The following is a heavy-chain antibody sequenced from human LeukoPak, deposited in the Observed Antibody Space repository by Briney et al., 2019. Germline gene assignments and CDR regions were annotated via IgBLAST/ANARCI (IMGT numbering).Heavy chain of an antibody. J-gene: IGHJ4*02. CDR1: GFSFSTYG. V-gene: IGHV3-33*06. D-gene: IGHD6-6*01. Sequence: PGKSLGLSCAASGFSFSTYGIHWVRQAPGKGLEWVAVMWYDGSKDYYADSVKGRFTISRDTSKNTLYLQMNNLRAEDTAAYYCAKDRETYEYTFDYWGQGTLVTVSS. CDR2: MWYDGSKD. CDR3: AKDRETYEYTFDY.